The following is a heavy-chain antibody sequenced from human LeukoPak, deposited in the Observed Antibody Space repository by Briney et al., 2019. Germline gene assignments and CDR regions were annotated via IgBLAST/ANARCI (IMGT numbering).Heavy chain of an antibody. J-gene: IGHJ4*02. CDR2: VYDIGTT. Sequence: SETLSLTCSVSGGSISTYYWSWIRQTPGKGLEWIGYVYDIGTTNYNPSLKGRVTISSDTSKNQFSLNLRSANASDTAIYYCARHGGSLGYFDYWGQGTLVTVSS. D-gene: IGHD1-26*01. V-gene: IGHV4-59*08. CDR1: GGSISTYY. CDR3: ARHGGSLGYFDY.